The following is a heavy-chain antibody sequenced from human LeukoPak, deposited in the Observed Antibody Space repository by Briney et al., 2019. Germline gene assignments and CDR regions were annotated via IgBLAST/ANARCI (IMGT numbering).Heavy chain of an antibody. D-gene: IGHD3-3*01. CDR3: ARVSNYDFWSGYYTFDY. CDR1: GYTFTGYY. CDR2: INPNSGGT. J-gene: IGHJ4*02. Sequence: ASVKVSCKASGYTFTGYYMHWVRQAPGQGLEWMGWINPNSGGTNYAQKFQGRVTMTRDTSISTAYMELSRLRSDDTAVYYCARVSNYDFWSGYYTFDYWGQGTLVTVSS. V-gene: IGHV1-2*02.